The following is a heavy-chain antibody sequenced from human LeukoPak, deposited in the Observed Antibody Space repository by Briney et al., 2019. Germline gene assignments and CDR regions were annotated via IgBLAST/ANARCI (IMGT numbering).Heavy chain of an antibody. CDR2: IYYSGST. J-gene: IGHJ4*02. V-gene: IGHV4-59*01. Sequence: PSETLSLTCTVSGGSIRGYFWTWIRQPPGKGLEWIGYIYYSGSTNYNPSLKSRVTIAVDTSKNQFSLRLSSVTAADTAVYYCATAYSSSWYYFDYWGQGTLVTVSS. D-gene: IGHD6-13*01. CDR1: GGSIRGYF. CDR3: ATAYSSSWYYFDY.